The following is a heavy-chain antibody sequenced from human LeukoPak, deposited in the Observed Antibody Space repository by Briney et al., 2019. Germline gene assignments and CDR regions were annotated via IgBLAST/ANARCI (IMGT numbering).Heavy chain of an antibody. CDR1: GFTFTRYD. CDR2: ISSDENKK. CDR3: VLGHYGGLFDN. V-gene: IGHV3-30-3*01. D-gene: IGHD4-23*01. J-gene: IGHJ4*02. Sequence: GRSLRLSCAASGFTFTRYDMHWARQAPGKGLEWVAVISSDENKKDYANAVKGRFNIARDNSQNTLFVQMNSLRVEDTAVYYCVLGHYGGLFDNWGQGALVIVSS.